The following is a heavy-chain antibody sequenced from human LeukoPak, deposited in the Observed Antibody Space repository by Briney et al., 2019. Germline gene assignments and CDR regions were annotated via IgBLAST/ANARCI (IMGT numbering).Heavy chain of an antibody. CDR2: ISATGGTT. CDR1: GFTFSSYA. V-gene: IGHV3-23*01. J-gene: IGHJ4*02. CDR3: AKDRYSGYGGLGDY. D-gene: IGHD5-12*01. Sequence: GGSLRLSCAASGFTFSSYAMSWVRQAPGKGLEWVSAISATGGTTYYADSVKGRFTISRDNSKNTLYLQMNSLRAEDTAVYYCAKDRYSGYGGLGDYWGQGTLDTVSS.